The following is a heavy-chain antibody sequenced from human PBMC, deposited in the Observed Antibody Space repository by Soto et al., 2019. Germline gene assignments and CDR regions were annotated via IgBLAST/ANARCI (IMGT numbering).Heavy chain of an antibody. CDR3: ARDLGNYDRGKSYFDY. D-gene: IGHD3-22*01. CDR2: IWYDGSKK. V-gene: IGHV3-33*01. J-gene: IGHJ4*02. Sequence: QVQMVEPGGGVVQPGRSLRLSCAASGFTFSSYGFHWVRQAPGKGLEWVAVIWYDGSKKYYADSVKGRFTISRDDSEETLYLQIDSLRAEDTAVYYCARDLGNYDRGKSYFDYWGQGTLVTVSS. CDR1: GFTFSSYG.